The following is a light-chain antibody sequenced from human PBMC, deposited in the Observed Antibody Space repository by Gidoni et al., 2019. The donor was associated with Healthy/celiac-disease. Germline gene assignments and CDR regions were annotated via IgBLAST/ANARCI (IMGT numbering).Light chain of an antibody. Sequence: DIVLTQSPATLSLSPGERATLSCRASQSVSSYLAWYQQTPGQAPRLLIYDASNRATGIPARFSGSGSGTDFTLTISSLEPEDFAVYYCQQRSNWPWTFGQGTKVEIK. CDR3: QQRSNWPWT. V-gene: IGKV3-11*01. CDR1: QSVSSY. CDR2: DAS. J-gene: IGKJ1*01.